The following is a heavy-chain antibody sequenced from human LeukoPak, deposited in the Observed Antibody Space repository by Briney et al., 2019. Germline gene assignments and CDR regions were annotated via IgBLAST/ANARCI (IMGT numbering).Heavy chain of an antibody. CDR1: GYTFTGYY. J-gene: IGHJ4*02. CDR2: INPNSGGT. V-gene: IGHV1-2*04. D-gene: IGHD2-2*01. Sequence: ASVKVSCKASGYTFTGYYMHWERQAPGQGLEWMGWINPNSGGTNYAQKFQGWVTMTRDTSISTAYMELSRLRSDDTAVYYCARAAVRIVVVPAAIGYWGQGTLVTVSS. CDR3: ARAAVRIVVVPAAIGY.